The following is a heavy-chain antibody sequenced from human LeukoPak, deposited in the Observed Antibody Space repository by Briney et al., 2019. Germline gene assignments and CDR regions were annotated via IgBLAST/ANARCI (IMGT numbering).Heavy chain of an antibody. CDR2: IYPSGST. J-gene: IGHJ5*02. CDR1: GDSISSDSYY. D-gene: IGHD3-3*01. Sequence: PSQTLSLTCTVSGDSISSDSYYWSWIRQPAGKGLEWIGRIYPSGSTNYNPSLKSRLTISVDTARNQFSLKLTSVIAADTAVYYCVRESWWSGYWFDPWGQGTLVTVSS. V-gene: IGHV4-61*02. CDR3: VRESWWSGYWFDP.